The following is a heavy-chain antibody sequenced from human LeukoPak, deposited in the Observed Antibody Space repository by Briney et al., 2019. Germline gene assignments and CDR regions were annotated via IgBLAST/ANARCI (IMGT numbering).Heavy chain of an antibody. CDR2: IIPILGIA. CDR3: AREGEYCSSTSCYYERENWFDP. J-gene: IGHJ5*02. Sequence: ASVKVSCKASGGTFSSYAISWVRQAPGQGLEWMGRIIPILGIANYAQKFQGRVTITADKSTSTAYMELSSLRSEDTAVYYCAREGEYCSSTSCYYERENWFDPWGQGTLVTVSS. D-gene: IGHD2-2*01. CDR1: GGTFSSYA. V-gene: IGHV1-69*04.